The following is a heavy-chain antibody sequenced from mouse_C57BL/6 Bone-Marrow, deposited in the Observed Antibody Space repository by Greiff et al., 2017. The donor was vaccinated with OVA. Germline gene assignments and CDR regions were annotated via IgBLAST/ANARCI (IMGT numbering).Heavy chain of an antibody. CDR1: GYTFTSYW. CDR2: IDPSDSYT. D-gene: IGHD2-5*01. CDR3: ARCSNYGCDY. J-gene: IGHJ2*01. Sequence: QVQLQQPGAELVRPGTSVKLSCKASGYTFTSYWMHWVKQRPGQGLEWIGVIDPSDSYTNYNQKFKGKATLTVDTSSSTAYMQLSSLTSEDSAVYYCARCSNYGCDYWGQGTTLTVSS. V-gene: IGHV1-59*01.